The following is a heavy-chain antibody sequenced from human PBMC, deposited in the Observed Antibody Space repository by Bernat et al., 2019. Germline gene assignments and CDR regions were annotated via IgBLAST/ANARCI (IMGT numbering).Heavy chain of an antibody. V-gene: IGHV3-74*01. D-gene: IGHD3-3*01. CDR2: INSDGSST. CDR1: GFTFSSYW. Sequence: EVQLVESGGGLVQPGGSLRLSCAASGFTFSSYWMHWVRQAPGKGLVWVSRINSDGSSTSYADSVEGRLTISRDNAKNTLYLQMNSLRAEDTAVYYCARVRVTIFGVVIGLDYWGQGTLVTVSS. CDR3: ARVRVTIFGVVIGLDY. J-gene: IGHJ4*02.